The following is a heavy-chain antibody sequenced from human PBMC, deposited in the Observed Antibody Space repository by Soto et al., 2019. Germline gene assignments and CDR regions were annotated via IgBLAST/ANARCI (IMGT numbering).Heavy chain of an antibody. CDR2: INSDGSST. D-gene: IGHD2-15*01. V-gene: IGHV3-74*01. CDR3: ARDLRYCSGGTCYLYYYGMDV. Sequence: EVQLVESGGGLIQPGTSLRLSCAASGFTFSNFWMHWVRQAPGKGLGWVARINSDGSSTSYADSVKGRFTISRDNAKNTLYVQMNSLRAEDTAVYYCARDLRYCSGGTCYLYYYGMDVWGPGTTVTVSS. J-gene: IGHJ6*02. CDR1: GFTFSNFW.